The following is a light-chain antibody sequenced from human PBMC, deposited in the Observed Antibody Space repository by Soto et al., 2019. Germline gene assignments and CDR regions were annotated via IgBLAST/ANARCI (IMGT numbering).Light chain of an antibody. Sequence: SALTQPPSASATPGQRVTIDCSGSSSNIGRNSVTWYQQVPGAAPRLLLYDLDFRPSGVADRFSGSKSGTSASLALSDLRSEDEAVYFSACWDDRLTEPVFGGGTQLTVL. V-gene: IGLV1-44*01. CDR3: ACWDDRLTEPV. CDR1: SSNIGRNS. CDR2: DLD. J-gene: IGLJ2*01.